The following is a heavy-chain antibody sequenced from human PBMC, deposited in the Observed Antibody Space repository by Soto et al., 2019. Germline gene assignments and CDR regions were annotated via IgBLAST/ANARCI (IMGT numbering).Heavy chain of an antibody. V-gene: IGHV1-18*01. CDR3: ARAGSSRLTGDAFDI. D-gene: IGHD7-27*01. CDR1: GYTFTSYG. CDR2: ISAYNGNT. Sequence: ASVKVSCKASGYTFTSYGISWVRQAPGQGLEWMGWISAYNGNTNYAQKLQGRVTITTDTSTSTAYMELRSLRSDDTAVYYCARAGSSRLTGDAFDIWGQGTMVTVSS. J-gene: IGHJ3*02.